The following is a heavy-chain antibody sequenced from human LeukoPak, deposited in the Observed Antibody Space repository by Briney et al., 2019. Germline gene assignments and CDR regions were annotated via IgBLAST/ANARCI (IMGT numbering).Heavy chain of an antibody. CDR2: INPSGGST. CDR1: GYTFTSYY. V-gene: IGHV1-46*01. Sequence: ASVKVSCKASGYTFTSYYMHWVRQAPGQGLEWMGIINPSGGSTSYAQKFQGRVTITADESTSTAYMELSSLRSEDTAVYYCARDRILDYGDYVGAFDIWGQGTMVTVSS. J-gene: IGHJ3*02. D-gene: IGHD4-17*01. CDR3: ARDRILDYGDYVGAFDI.